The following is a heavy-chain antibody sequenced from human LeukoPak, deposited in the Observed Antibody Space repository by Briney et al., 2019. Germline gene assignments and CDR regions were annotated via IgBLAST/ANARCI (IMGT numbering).Heavy chain of an antibody. CDR2: ISGSGGST. J-gene: IGHJ2*01. CDR3: AKDKGGCYFDR. V-gene: IGHV3-23*01. CDR1: GFTFSSYA. Sequence: GGSLRLSCAASGFTFSSYAMSWVRQAPGRGLEWVSPISGSGGSTYYADSVKGRFTISRDNSENTLYLQMNSLRAEYTAVYHCAKDKGGCYFDRWGRGTLVTVSS. D-gene: IGHD3-16*01.